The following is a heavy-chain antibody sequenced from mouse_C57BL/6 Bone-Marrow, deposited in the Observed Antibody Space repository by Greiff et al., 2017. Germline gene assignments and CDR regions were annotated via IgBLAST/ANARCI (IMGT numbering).Heavy chain of an antibody. J-gene: IGHJ3*01. CDR3: ARAIYYYGSSPFAD. Sequence: QVQLQQPGAELVKPGASVKLSCKASGYTFTSYWMHWVKQRPGQGLEWIGMIHPNSGSTNYNEKFKSKATLTVDKSSSTAYMQLSSLTSEDSAAYYCARAIYYYGSSPFADWGQGTPVTVSA. V-gene: IGHV1-64*01. CDR2: IHPNSGST. D-gene: IGHD1-1*01. CDR1: GYTFTSYW.